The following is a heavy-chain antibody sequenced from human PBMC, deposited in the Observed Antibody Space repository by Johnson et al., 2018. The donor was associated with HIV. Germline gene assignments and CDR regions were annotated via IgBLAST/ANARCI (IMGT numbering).Heavy chain of an antibody. Sequence: QVQLVESGGNVVQPGRSLRLSCAASGFTFSDYAMHWVRQAPGKGLEWVAFIRFDGSNKYYADSVKGRFTISRDNSKNTLYLQMNSLRAEDTAVYYCAKATTGSDAFDIWGQGTMVTVSS. J-gene: IGHJ3*02. D-gene: IGHD1-1*01. CDR3: AKATTGSDAFDI. V-gene: IGHV3-30*04. CDR2: IRFDGSNK. CDR1: GFTFSDYA.